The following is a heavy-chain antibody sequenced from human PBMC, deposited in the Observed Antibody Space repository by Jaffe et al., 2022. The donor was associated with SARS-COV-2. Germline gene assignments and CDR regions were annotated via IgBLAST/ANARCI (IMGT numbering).Heavy chain of an antibody. CDR1: GFTFSRYW. CDR3: VRHYYGFDRIY. CDR2: IKPDGSEK. D-gene: IGHD3-10*01. V-gene: IGHV3-7*01. Sequence: EVQLVESGGGLVQPGGSLRVSCAASGFTFSRYWMNWVRQAPGKGLEWVANIKPDGSEKYYVDSVRGRFTISRDNAKNSLYLQMNSLRAEDTAVYYCVRHYYGFDRIYWGQGTLVTVSS. J-gene: IGHJ4*02.